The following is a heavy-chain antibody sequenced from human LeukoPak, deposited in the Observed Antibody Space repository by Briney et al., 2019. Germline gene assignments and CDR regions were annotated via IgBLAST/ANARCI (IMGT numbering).Heavy chain of an antibody. J-gene: IGHJ5*02. V-gene: IGHV3-30*18. Sequence: GGSLRLSCAASGFTFSSYGMHWVRQAPGKGLEWVAVISYDGSNKYYADSVKGRFTISRDNSKNTLYLQMNSLRAEDTAVYYCAKGTLDASSSWYGGLDPWGQGTLVTVSS. CDR2: ISYDGSNK. CDR1: GFTFSSYG. CDR3: AKGTLDASSSWYGGLDP. D-gene: IGHD6-13*01.